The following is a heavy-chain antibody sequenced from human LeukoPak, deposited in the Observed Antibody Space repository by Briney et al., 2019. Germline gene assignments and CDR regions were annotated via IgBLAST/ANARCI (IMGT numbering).Heavy chain of an antibody. CDR2: IRYDGSNK. CDR1: GFTFSSYG. V-gene: IGHV3-30*02. Sequence: GGSLRLSCAASGFTFSSYGMHWVRQAPGKGLEWVAFIRYDGSNKYYADSVKGRFTISRDNSKNTLYLQMNSLRAEDTAVYYCAKDGRSNYYGSGVYYMDVWGKGTTVTISS. J-gene: IGHJ6*03. CDR3: AKDGRSNYYGSGVYYMDV. D-gene: IGHD3-10*01.